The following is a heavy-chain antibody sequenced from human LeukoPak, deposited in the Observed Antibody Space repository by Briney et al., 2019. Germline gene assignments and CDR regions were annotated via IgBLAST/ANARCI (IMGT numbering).Heavy chain of an antibody. Sequence: GGSLRLSCAASGFTFSSCGMHWVRQAPGKGLEWVAVISYDGSNKYYADSVEGRFTISRDNSKNTLFLEMNSLRAEDTAVYYCAKALTSGWYLDAFNIWGQGTMVTVSS. CDR3: AKALTSGWYLDAFNI. CDR2: ISYDGSNK. J-gene: IGHJ3*02. V-gene: IGHV3-30*18. CDR1: GFTFSSCG. D-gene: IGHD6-19*01.